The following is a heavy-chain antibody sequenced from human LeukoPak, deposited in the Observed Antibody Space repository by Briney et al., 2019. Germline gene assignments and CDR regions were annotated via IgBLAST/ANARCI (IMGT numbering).Heavy chain of an antibody. CDR2: ISSSSSYI. V-gene: IGHV3-21*01. CDR1: GFTFSSYS. CDR3: ARGVMITFGGVIAPSDY. J-gene: IGHJ4*02. Sequence: GSLRLSCAASGFTFSSYSMNWVRQAPGKGLEWVSSISSSSSYIYYADSVKGRFTISRDNAKNSLYLQMNSLRAEDTAVYYCARGVMITFGGVIAPSDYWGQGTLVTVSS. D-gene: IGHD3-16*02.